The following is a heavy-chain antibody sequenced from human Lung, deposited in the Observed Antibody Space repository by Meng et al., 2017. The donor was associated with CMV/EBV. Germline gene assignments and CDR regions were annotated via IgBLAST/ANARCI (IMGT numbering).Heavy chain of an antibody. D-gene: IGHD2-2*01. CDR3: AKAVPDGYYYGMDV. CDR2: INSDGNDA. CDR1: GFTFSSYW. J-gene: IGHJ6*02. Sequence: ESLKISXAASGFTFSSYWMHWVRQAPGKGLVWVSRINSDGNDADYVDSVKDRFTISRDNSKNTLYLQMNSLRAEDTAVYYCAKAVPDGYYYGMDVWGQGTTVTVSS. V-gene: IGHV3-74*01.